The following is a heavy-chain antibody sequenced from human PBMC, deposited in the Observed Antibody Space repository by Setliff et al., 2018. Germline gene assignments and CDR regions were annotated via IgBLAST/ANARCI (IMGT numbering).Heavy chain of an antibody. D-gene: IGHD2-2*02. V-gene: IGHV1-69*13. CDR3: ARDSRGLVPAAIEGSYYYYGMDV. Sequence: GASVKVSCKASGYTFTTYGISWVRQAPGQGLEWMGGILPIFGTANYAQKFQGRVTVTADESTSTAYMELSSLRSEDTAVYYCARDSRGLVPAAIEGSYYYYGMDVWGQGTTVTVSS. CDR1: GYTFTTYG. J-gene: IGHJ6*02. CDR2: ILPIFGTA.